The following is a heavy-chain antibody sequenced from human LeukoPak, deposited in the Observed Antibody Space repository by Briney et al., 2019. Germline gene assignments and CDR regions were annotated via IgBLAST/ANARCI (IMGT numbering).Heavy chain of an antibody. V-gene: IGHV3-21*01. D-gene: IGHD6-19*01. J-gene: IGHJ4*02. Sequence: GGSLRLSCAASGFIFSYYSMNWVRQAPGKGLEWVSSVISSSSYRYYADSVKGRFTISRDNAKNSLYLQMNSLRAEDTAVYYCASVAVAGYFDSWGQGTLVTVSS. CDR3: ASVAVAGYFDS. CDR1: GFIFSYYS. CDR2: VISSSSYR.